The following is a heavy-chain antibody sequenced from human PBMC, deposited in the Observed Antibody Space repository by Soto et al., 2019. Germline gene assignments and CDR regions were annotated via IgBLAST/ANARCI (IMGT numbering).Heavy chain of an antibody. CDR2: ISSDGSNK. CDR3: ARDDEGGSDCDLGY. CDR1: GFTFISHA. V-gene: IGHV3-30-3*01. Sequence: PVGSLRLSCAVSGFTFISHAMHWVRQAPGNGLEWVTLISSDGSNKYYADSVKGRFTTSRDNSKNTMYLQMNSLRVEDTAVYYCARDDEGGSDCDLGYWGQGALVTVSS. D-gene: IGHD1-26*01. J-gene: IGHJ4*02.